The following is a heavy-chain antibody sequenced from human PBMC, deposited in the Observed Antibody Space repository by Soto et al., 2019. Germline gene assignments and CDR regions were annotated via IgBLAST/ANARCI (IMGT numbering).Heavy chain of an antibody. CDR2: IIPIFGTA. CDR3: ARAFKDIVVVPAAKMYGAPYYYYYGMDV. J-gene: IGHJ6*02. CDR1: GGTFSSYA. Sequence: SVKVSCKASGGTFSSYAISWVRQAPGQGLEWMGGIIPIFGTANYAQKFQGRVTITADESTSTAYMELSSLRSEDTAVYYCARAFKDIVVVPAAKMYGAPYYYYYGMDVWGQGTTVTVSS. V-gene: IGHV1-69*13. D-gene: IGHD2-2*01.